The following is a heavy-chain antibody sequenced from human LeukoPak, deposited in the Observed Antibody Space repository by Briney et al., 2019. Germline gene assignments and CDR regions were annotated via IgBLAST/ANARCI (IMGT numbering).Heavy chain of an antibody. CDR2: IDPSDSYT. Sequence: GESLKISCKGSGYSFTSYWISWVRQMPGKGLEWMGRIDPSDSYTNYSPSFQGHVTISADKSISTAYLQWSNLKASDTAMYYCARHDYGDLPFFDYWGQGTLVTVSS. CDR1: GYSFTSYW. V-gene: IGHV5-10-1*01. CDR3: ARHDYGDLPFFDY. J-gene: IGHJ4*02. D-gene: IGHD4-17*01.